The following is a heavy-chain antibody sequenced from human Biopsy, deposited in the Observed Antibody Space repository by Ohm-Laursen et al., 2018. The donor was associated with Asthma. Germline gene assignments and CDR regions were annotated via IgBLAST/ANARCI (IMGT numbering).Heavy chain of an antibody. CDR3: ARDIVATMIGYYYYGMDV. CDR1: GFTFSSYG. CDR2: VWYDGGNK. Sequence: SLRLSCAASGFTFSSYGMHWVRQAPGKGLEWVAVVWYDGGNKYYADSVKGRFIISRDNSKNTLYLQMNSLRAEDTAVYYCARDIVATMIGYYYYGMDVWGQGTTVTVSS. V-gene: IGHV3-33*01. D-gene: IGHD5-12*01. J-gene: IGHJ6*02.